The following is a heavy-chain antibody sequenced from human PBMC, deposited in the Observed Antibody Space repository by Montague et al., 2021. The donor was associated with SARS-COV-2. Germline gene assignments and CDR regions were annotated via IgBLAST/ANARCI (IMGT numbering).Heavy chain of an antibody. CDR2: ISYNGRNK. CDR1: GFTFSPYA. J-gene: IGHJ4*02. V-gene: IGHV3-30*04. Sequence: SLRLSCAASGFTFSPYALHWVRQAPGKGPEWVAVISYNGRNKQYGDSVKGRSTISRDNSKNTLYLEVNNLRSDDTAVYYCAREPKPVGYSYGYTFFDYWGQGTLVTGSS. CDR3: AREPKPVGYSYGYTFFDY. D-gene: IGHD5-18*01.